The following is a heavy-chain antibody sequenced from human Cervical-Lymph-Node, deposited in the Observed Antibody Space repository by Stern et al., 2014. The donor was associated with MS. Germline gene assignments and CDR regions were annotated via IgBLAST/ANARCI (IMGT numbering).Heavy chain of an antibody. D-gene: IGHD4-11*01. V-gene: IGHV1-69*01. Sequence: VQLVESGSEVKKPGSSVKVSCKPSGDTFSSYALSWVRQAPGQGLEWVGGLIPFFGAARYGQKFQGRVTITPEESTGTAFMELTNLTSDYTAVYYCALRRSYYVYWGQGTLITVSS. J-gene: IGHJ4*02. CDR1: GDTFSSYA. CDR2: LIPFFGAA. CDR3: ALRRSYYVY.